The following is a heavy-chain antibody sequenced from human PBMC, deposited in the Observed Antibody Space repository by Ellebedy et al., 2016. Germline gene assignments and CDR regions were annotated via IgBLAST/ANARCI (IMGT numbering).Heavy chain of an antibody. Sequence: GESLKISXAASGFSFSGYYMSWIRQAPGKGLEWVSYISSSGSTIYYADSVKGRFTISRDNAKNSLYLQMNSLRAEDTAVYYCARGGDGFIRGFDYWGQGTLVTVSS. D-gene: IGHD5-24*01. V-gene: IGHV3-11*01. CDR2: ISSSGSTI. J-gene: IGHJ4*02. CDR3: ARGGDGFIRGFDY. CDR1: GFSFSGYY.